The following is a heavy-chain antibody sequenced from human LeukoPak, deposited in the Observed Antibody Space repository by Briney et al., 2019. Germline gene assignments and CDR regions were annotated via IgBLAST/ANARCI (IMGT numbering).Heavy chain of an antibody. V-gene: IGHV4-59*01. Sequence: AATLSLTCTVSGGSINSYYWSWIRQPPGKGLEWIQYISYIRCTNYNPSLKSRVTISVDTSKNLFFLKLTSVTAADTALYYCARCNANWGQGTLVTVSS. CDR2: ISYIRCT. J-gene: IGHJ4*02. CDR3: ARCNAN. D-gene: IGHD2/OR15-2a*01. CDR1: GGSINSYY.